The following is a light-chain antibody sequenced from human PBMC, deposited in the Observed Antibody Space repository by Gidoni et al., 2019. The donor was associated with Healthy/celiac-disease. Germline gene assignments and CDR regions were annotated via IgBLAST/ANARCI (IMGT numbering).Light chain of an antibody. CDR2: KDS. V-gene: IGLV3-25*03. CDR1: ALPKQY. Sequence: SYELTQPPSVSVSPGQTARITCSGDALPKQYAYWYQQKPGQAPVLVIYKDSERPSGIPPPPPGSSSGTTVTLTISGVQAEDEADYYCQSADSSGTYQVFGGGTKLTVL. J-gene: IGLJ2*01. CDR3: QSADSSGTYQV.